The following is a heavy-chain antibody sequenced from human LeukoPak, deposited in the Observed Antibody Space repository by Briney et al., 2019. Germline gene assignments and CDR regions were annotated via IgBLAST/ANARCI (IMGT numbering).Heavy chain of an antibody. Sequence: PGGSLRLSCAASGFTFSSYGMHWVRQAPGKGLEWVANIKLDGSEKYYVNSVKGRFTISRDNAKNSLNLQMNSLRAEDTAVYYCARETRGSYVPGLDYWGQGTLVTVSS. CDR1: GFTFSSYG. J-gene: IGHJ4*02. D-gene: IGHD1-26*01. CDR3: ARETRGSYVPGLDY. V-gene: IGHV3-7*01. CDR2: IKLDGSEK.